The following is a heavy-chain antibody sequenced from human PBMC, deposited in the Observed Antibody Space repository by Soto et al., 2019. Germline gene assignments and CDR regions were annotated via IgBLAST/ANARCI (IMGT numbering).Heavy chain of an antibody. CDR2: ISSSGYTV. CDR3: VRYCSTTLCNGVATRPFDY. CDR1: RFTFSTYE. V-gene: IGHV3-48*03. J-gene: IGHJ4*02. D-gene: IGHD2-2*01. Sequence: GGSLRLSCAASRFTFSTYEMNWVRQAPGKGLEWASYISSSGYTVYYADSVKGRFTISRDNTRNSLYLQMNSLRDEDTALYYCVRYCSTTLCNGVATRPFDYWGQGTLVTVSS.